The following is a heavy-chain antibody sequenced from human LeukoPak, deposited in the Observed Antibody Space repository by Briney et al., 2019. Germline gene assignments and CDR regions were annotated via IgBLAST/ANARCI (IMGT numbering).Heavy chain of an antibody. CDR3: ARDLKRGYSSGRYSWGTGSSNDY. V-gene: IGHV1-18*04. CDR1: GYTFTGYY. J-gene: IGHJ4*02. Sequence: ASVKVSCKASGYTFTGYYMHWVRQAPGQGLEWMGWISGYNGNANYAQKLQGRVTMTTDTSTSTAYMELRSLRSDDTAVYYCARDLKRGYSSGRYSWGTGSSNDYWGQGTLVTVSS. D-gene: IGHD6-19*01. CDR2: ISGYNGNA.